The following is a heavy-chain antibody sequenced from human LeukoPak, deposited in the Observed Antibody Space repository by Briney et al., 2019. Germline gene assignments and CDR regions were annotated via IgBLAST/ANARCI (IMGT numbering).Heavy chain of an antibody. CDR1: GFTFDDYA. CDR3: AKASGYGHDKFDY. CDR2: ISWNSGSI. V-gene: IGHV3-9*01. Sequence: GGSLRLSCAASGFTFDDYAMHWVRQAPGKGLEWGSGISWNSGSIGYADSVKGRFTISRDNAKNSLYRQRNRLRADDTPLYYGAKASGYGHDKFDYWGQGTLVTVSS. D-gene: IGHD5-18*01. J-gene: IGHJ4*02.